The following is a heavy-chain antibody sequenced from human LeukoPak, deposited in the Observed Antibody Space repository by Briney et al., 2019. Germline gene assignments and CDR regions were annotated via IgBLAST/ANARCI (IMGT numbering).Heavy chain of an antibody. V-gene: IGHV1-69*06. CDR3: ARGVVPAAIGYFDY. Sequence: ASVKVSCKASGGTFSSYAISWVRQAHGQGLEWMGGIIPIFGTANYAQKFQGRVTITADKSTSTAYMELSSLRSEDTAVYYCARGVVPAAIGYFDYWGQGTLVTVSS. CDR2: IIPIFGTA. CDR1: GGTFSSYA. D-gene: IGHD2-2*01. J-gene: IGHJ4*02.